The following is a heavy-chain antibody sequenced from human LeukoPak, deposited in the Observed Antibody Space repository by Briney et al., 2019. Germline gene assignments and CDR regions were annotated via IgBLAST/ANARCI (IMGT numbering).Heavy chain of an antibody. Sequence: ASVKVSCKASGYTFSSYDISWVRQAPGQGLEWMGWISAYNGNTDYAQKFQGRVTITTDESTSTAYMELSSLRSEDTAVYYCASHSPSYKTNWFDPWGQGTLVTVSS. D-gene: IGHD1-1*01. J-gene: IGHJ5*02. CDR1: GYTFSSYD. CDR2: ISAYNGNT. CDR3: ASHSPSYKTNWFDP. V-gene: IGHV1-18*01.